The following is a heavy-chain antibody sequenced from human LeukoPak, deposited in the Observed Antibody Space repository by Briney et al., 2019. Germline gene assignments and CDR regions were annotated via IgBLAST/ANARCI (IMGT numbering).Heavy chain of an antibody. CDR2: ISSSSSYI. CDR1: GFTFSSYS. D-gene: IGHD5-24*01. Sequence: GGSLRLSCAASGFTFSSYSMNWVRQAPGKGLEWVSSISSSSSYIYYADSVKGRFTISRDNAKNSLYLQMNSLRAEDTAVYYCAREEIRSWFDPWGQGTLVTVCS. CDR3: AREEIRSWFDP. J-gene: IGHJ5*02. V-gene: IGHV3-21*04.